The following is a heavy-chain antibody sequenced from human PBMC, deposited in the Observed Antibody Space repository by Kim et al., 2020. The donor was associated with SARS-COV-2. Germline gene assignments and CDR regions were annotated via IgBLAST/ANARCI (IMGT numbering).Heavy chain of an antibody. D-gene: IGHD1-7*01. V-gene: IGHV3-11*01. Sequence: GGSLRLSCAVSGFTFSGHYMSWVRQAPGKGLEWVSYIRSSGSTIYYADSVKGRFIMSRDNSKNLLFLQMNGLRIEDTAIYYCVRDRGQYDWNYGSDAFDLWGQGTMVTVAS. J-gene: IGHJ3*01. CDR1: GFTFSGHY. CDR3: VRDRGQYDWNYGSDAFDL. CDR2: IRSSGSTI.